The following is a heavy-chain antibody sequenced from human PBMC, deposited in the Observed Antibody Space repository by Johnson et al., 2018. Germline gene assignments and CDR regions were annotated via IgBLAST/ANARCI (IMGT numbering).Heavy chain of an antibody. D-gene: IGHD2-15*01. J-gene: IGHJ6*02. CDR1: VGSISSYY. CDR3: GKEPGDCSGGSWYYYAMDV. Sequence: QVQLQESGPGLVKHSETLSLTCTVSVGSISSYYWSWIRQPPGKGLEWIGYIYYSGSTNYNPSLKRRVPISVDPSKHPFSLKRSSVTAADTAVYYCGKEPGDCSGGSWYYYAMDVWGQGTTVTVPS. CDR2: IYYSGST. V-gene: IGHV4-59*01.